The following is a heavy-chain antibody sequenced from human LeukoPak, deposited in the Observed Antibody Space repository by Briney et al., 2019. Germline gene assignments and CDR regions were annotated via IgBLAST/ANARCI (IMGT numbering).Heavy chain of an antibody. CDR2: IGGSGGGT. J-gene: IGHJ6*02. Sequence: SGGSLRLSCPASGFTFSSYAMSWVRQAPGKGLEWVSLIGGSGGGTYYADSVKGRFTISRDNSKNTLYVQMNSLRAEDTAIYYCAKDKGPYGMDVWGQGTTVTVSS. CDR3: AKDKGPYGMDV. V-gene: IGHV3-23*01. CDR1: GFTFSSYA.